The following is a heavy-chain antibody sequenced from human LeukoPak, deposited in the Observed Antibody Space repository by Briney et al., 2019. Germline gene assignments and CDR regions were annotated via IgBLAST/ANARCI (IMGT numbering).Heavy chain of an antibody. CDR2: ISWNSGSI. D-gene: IGHD1-26*01. CDR1: GFTFDDYA. V-gene: IGHV3-9*01. Sequence: HPGRSLRLSCAASGFTFDDYAMHWVRQAPGKGLEWVSGISWNSGSIGYADSVKGRFTISRDNAKNSLYLQMNSLRAEDTAVYYCARGLLVGATAIGYWGQGTLVTVSS. CDR3: ARGLLVGATAIGY. J-gene: IGHJ4*02.